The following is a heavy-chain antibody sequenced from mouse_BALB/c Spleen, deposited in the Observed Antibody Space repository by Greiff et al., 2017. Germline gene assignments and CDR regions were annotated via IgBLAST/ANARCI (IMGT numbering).Heavy chain of an antibody. CDR3: AREGLLPWFAY. V-gene: IGHV1-87*01. D-gene: IGHD1-1*01. CDR2: IYPGDGDT. Sequence: QVQLQQSGAELARPGASVKLSCKASGYTFTSYWMQWVKQRPGQGLEWIGAIYPGDGDTRYTQKFKGKATLTADKSSSTAYMQLSSLASEDSAVYYCAREGLLPWFAYWGQGTLVTVSA. J-gene: IGHJ3*01. CDR1: GYTFTSYW.